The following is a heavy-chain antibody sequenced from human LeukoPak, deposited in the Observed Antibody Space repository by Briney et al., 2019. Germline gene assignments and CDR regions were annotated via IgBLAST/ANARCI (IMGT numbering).Heavy chain of an antibody. CDR3: AKALVVEQAGVFDC. D-gene: IGHD6-13*01. CDR1: GFTFSDHY. J-gene: IGHJ5*01. V-gene: IGHV3-72*01. CDR2: TRNKANSYTT. Sequence: GGSLRLSCAASGFTFSDHYMDWVRQAPGKGLEWVGRTRNKANSYTTEYAASVKGRFTISRDDSKNSLYLQMNSLRAEDTALYYCAKALVVEQAGVFDCWGQGTQVTVSS.